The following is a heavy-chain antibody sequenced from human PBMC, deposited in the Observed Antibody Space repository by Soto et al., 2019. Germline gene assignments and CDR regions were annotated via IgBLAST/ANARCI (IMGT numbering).Heavy chain of an antibody. D-gene: IGHD3-10*01. Sequence: EVELLESGGDLVEPGRSLRLSCIASGFTFSDYSMAWFRQAPGKGLEWVGVIRRTMSGATTENAASVQGRFIISRDDSRNILYLQMSRMKTEDTAVYYCAREQGGITSIRGDVDYWGQGTLVTVSS. CDR3: AREQGGITSIRGDVDY. CDR2: IRRTMSGATT. V-gene: IGHV3-49*03. J-gene: IGHJ4*02. CDR1: GFTFSDYS.